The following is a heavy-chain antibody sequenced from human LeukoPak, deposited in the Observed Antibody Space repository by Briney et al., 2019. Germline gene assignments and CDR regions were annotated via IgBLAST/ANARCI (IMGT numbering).Heavy chain of an antibody. CDR1: GFTLGSYW. Sequence: QSGVSLRLSCAASGFTLGSYWMHWVRQVPGKGLVWVSRIKSDGSDTRYADSVKGRFTISRDNAKNSLYLELKSLRPEDTALYYCTGDLGSLPAAVGYSYYGLDVWGQGTTVTVSS. CDR2: IKSDGSDT. J-gene: IGHJ6*02. D-gene: IGHD2-2*01. V-gene: IGHV3-74*01. CDR3: TGDLGSLPAAVGYSYYGLDV.